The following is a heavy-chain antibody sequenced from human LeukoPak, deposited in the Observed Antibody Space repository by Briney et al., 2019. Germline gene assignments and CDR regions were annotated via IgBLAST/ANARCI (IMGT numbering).Heavy chain of an antibody. CDR3: ASRGYSYGLDY. J-gene: IGHJ4*02. CDR1: SGSLSSSY. D-gene: IGHD5-18*01. Sequence: PSETLSLTCTLSSGSLSSSYWSWIRQPAGKGLEWIGRVYTSGSTNYNPSLKSRVAMSVDTSKNQFSLDLTSVTAADAAVYYCASRGYSYGLDYWGQGTLVTVSS. V-gene: IGHV4-4*07. CDR2: VYTSGST.